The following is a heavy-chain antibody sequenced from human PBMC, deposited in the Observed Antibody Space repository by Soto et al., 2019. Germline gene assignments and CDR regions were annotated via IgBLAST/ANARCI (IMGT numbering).Heavy chain of an antibody. CDR2: IKQDGSEK. Sequence: EVQLVESGGGLVQPGGALRLSCAASGFTFSSYWMSWVRQAPGKGLEWVANIKQDGSEKYYVDSVKGRFTISRDNAKNRLYLKMNGLGAEHTAVYYCARVCIAVAGHYYYYYGMGVLGQGTPVTVS. D-gene: IGHD6-19*01. J-gene: IGHJ6*01. CDR1: GFTFSSYW. V-gene: IGHV3-7*04. CDR3: ARVCIAVAGHYYYYYGMGV.